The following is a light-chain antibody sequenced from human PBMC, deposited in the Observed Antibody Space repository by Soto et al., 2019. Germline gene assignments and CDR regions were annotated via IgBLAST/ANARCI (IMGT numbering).Light chain of an antibody. CDR1: QSVSSY. Sequence: ELVLTQSPATLSLSPGEIATLSCRASQSVSSYLAWYQQKPGQAPRLLIYDASNRATGIPARFSGSGSGTDFTLTISSLEPEDFAVYYCQQRSNWPPTFGQGTKVDIK. CDR2: DAS. CDR3: QQRSNWPPT. V-gene: IGKV3-11*01. J-gene: IGKJ1*01.